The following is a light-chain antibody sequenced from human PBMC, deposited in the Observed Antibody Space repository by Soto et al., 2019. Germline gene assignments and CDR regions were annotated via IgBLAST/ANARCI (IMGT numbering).Light chain of an antibody. CDR2: DVS. V-gene: IGLV2-14*01. CDR1: SSDFGGYNY. CDR3: SSYTNRGTLDI. Sequence: SVLTQPASVSGSPGQSITISCTGTSSDFGGYNYVSWYQQHPGKAPKLMIYDVSDRPSGVSNRFSGSKSGNTASLTISGLQAEDEADYYCSSYTNRGTLDIFGTGTKVTVL. J-gene: IGLJ1*01.